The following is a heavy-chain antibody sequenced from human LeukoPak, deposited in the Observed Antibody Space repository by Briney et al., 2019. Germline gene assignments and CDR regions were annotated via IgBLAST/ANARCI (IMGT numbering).Heavy chain of an antibody. CDR3: ARVGEDYYDSSGYWRGFFDY. CDR2: IYHSGST. D-gene: IGHD3-22*01. V-gene: IGHV4-30-2*01. CDR1: GGSISSGGYS. Sequence: SETLSLTCAVSGGSISSGGYSWSWIRQPPGKGLEWIGYIYHSGSTYYNPSLKSRVTISVDRSKNQFSLKLSSGTAADTAVYYCARVGEDYYDSSGYWRGFFDYWGQGTLVTVSS. J-gene: IGHJ4*02.